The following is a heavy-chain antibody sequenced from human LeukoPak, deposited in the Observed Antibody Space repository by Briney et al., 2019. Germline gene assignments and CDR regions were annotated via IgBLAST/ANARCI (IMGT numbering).Heavy chain of an antibody. J-gene: IGHJ6*02. CDR1: GGSISSGGYY. Sequence: SETLSLTCTVSGGSISSGGYYWSWIRQHPGKGLEWIGYIYYSGSTYYNPSLKSRVTISVDTSKNQFSLKLSSMTAADTAVYYCARDLGTYGGYYGMDVWGQGTTVTVSS. CDR3: ARDLGTYGGYYGMDV. V-gene: IGHV4-31*03. D-gene: IGHD3-16*01. CDR2: IYYSGST.